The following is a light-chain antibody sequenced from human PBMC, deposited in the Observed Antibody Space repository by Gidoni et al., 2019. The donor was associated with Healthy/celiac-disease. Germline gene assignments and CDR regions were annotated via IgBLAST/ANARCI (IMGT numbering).Light chain of an antibody. CDR3: QQYYSTFWT. Sequence: DIVMTQSPDSLAVSLGERATINCKSSQSVLYSSNNKNYLAWYQQKPGQPPKLPIYWASTRESGVPDRFSGSGSGTDFTLTISSLQAEDVAVYYCQQYYSTFWTFGQGTKVEIK. V-gene: IGKV4-1*01. CDR2: WAS. J-gene: IGKJ1*01. CDR1: QSVLYSSNNKNY.